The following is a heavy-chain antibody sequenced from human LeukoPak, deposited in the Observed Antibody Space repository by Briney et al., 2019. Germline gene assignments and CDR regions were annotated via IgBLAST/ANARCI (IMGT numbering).Heavy chain of an antibody. CDR2: INPNSGDT. V-gene: IGHV1-2*02. Sequence: ASVRVSCKASGYTFTAYFIHWVRQAPGQGLEWMGWINPNSGDTNYAQNFQGRVTMTRDTSISTAYMDLSGLRSDDTAVYYCARDPNAFDIWSQGTMVTVSS. CDR3: ARDPNAFDI. J-gene: IGHJ3*02. CDR1: GYTFTAYF.